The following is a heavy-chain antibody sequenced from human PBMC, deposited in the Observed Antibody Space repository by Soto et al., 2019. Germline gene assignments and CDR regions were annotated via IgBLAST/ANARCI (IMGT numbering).Heavy chain of an antibody. V-gene: IGHV1-69*06. Sequence: SVKVSCKASGGTFSSYAISWVRQAPGQGLEWMGGIIPIFGTANYAQKFQGRVTITADKSTSTAYMELSSLRSDDTAVYYCARVYYDFWSGYFDYWGQGTPVTVSS. CDR2: IIPIFGTA. J-gene: IGHJ4*02. D-gene: IGHD3-3*01. CDR1: GGTFSSYA. CDR3: ARVYYDFWSGYFDY.